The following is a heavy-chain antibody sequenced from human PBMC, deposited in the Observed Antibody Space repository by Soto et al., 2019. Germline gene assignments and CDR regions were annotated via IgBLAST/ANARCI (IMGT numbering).Heavy chain of an antibody. CDR1: GFIFSDAW. J-gene: IGHJ2*01. CDR3: TTDPRSSVWDTKASRWYVDL. V-gene: IGHV3-15*07. D-gene: IGHD3-22*01. Sequence: EVQLVESGGDLVKPGGSLRLSCAASGFIFSDAWINWVRQAPGKGLEWVGRSKSKRDGGGTTDYAAPVKGRFTISRDYSRNTLYLQMNSLRSEDTAMYYCTTDPRSSVWDTKASRWYVDLWGRGNLVTVSS. CDR2: SKSKRDGGGTT.